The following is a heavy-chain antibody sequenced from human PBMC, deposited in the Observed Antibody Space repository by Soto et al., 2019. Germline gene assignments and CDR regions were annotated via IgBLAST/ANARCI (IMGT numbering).Heavy chain of an antibody. Sequence: QVQLQESGPGLVKPSETLSLICTVSGGSVSGHFWSWMRQPPGKRLEWIGNIYDGVTTNYNPSLKSRVTLSWDTAKRQFSLKLSSVTAADTAVYYCAINADVWGQGTTVTVSS. J-gene: IGHJ6*02. CDR3: AINADV. CDR2: IYDGVTT. V-gene: IGHV4-59*08. CDR1: GGSVSGHF.